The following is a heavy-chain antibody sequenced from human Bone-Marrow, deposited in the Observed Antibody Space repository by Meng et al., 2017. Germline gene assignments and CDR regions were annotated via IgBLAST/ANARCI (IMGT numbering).Heavy chain of an antibody. D-gene: IGHD6-13*01. J-gene: IGHJ6*02. CDR1: GFTFDDYG. CDR3: ARGVPGSSWYGVLYYYGMDV. Sequence: GESLKISCAASGFTFDDYGMSWVRQAPGKGLEWVSGINWNGGSTGYADSVKGRFTISRDNAKNSLYLQMNSLRAEGTAVYYCARGVPGSSWYGVLYYYGMDVWGQGTTVTVSS. CDR2: INWNGGST. V-gene: IGHV3-20*04.